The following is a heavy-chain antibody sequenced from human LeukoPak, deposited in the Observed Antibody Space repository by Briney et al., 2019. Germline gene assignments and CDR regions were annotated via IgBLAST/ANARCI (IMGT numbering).Heavy chain of an antibody. CDR3: ARDRVGATDYFDY. CDR1: GFTFSSYA. V-gene: IGHV3-30-3*01. CDR2: ISYDGSNK. J-gene: IGHJ4*02. D-gene: IGHD1-26*01. Sequence: GRSLRLSCAASGFTFSSYAMHRVRQAPGKGLEWVAVISYDGSNKYYADSAKGRFTISRDNSKNTLYLQMNSLRAEDTAVYYCARDRVGATDYFDYWGQGTLVTVSS.